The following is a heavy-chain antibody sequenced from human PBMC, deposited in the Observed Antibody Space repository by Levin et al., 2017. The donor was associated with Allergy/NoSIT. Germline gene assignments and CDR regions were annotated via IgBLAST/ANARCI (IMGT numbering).Heavy chain of an antibody. CDR3: AKDQPVEGGYSGYDPHWYFDL. Sequence: GGSLRLSCAASGFTFSSYAMSWVRQAPGKGLEWVSAISGSGGSTYYADSVKGRFTISRDNSKNTLYLQMNSLRAEDTAVYYCAKDQPVEGGYSGYDPHWYFDLWGRGTLVTVSS. J-gene: IGHJ2*01. CDR2: ISGSGGST. V-gene: IGHV3-23*01. CDR1: GFTFSSYA. D-gene: IGHD5-12*01.